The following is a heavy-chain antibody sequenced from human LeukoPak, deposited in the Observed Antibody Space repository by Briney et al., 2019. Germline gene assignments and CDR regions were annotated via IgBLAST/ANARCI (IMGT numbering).Heavy chain of an antibody. CDR2: IYYSGST. V-gene: IGHV4-39*07. CDR3: ARGRGGVPAQFDY. D-gene: IGHD2-2*01. J-gene: IGHJ4*02. Sequence: SETLSLTCTVSGGSISSSSYYWGWIRQPPGKGLEWIGSIYYSGSTYYNPSLKSRVTISVDTSKNQFSLKLSSVTAADTAVYYCARGRGGVPAQFDYWGQGTLVTVSS. CDR1: GGSISSSSYY.